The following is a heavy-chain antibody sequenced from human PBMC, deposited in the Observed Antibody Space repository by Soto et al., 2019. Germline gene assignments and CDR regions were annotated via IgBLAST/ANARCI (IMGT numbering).Heavy chain of an antibody. D-gene: IGHD6-19*01. J-gene: IGHJ4*02. CDR2: IYSSGST. CDR3: ARGKVAGIYYFDY. Sequence: QVQLQESGPGLVKPSETLSLTCTVSGGSISSYYWSWIRQPPGKGLEWIGYIYSSGSTNYNPSLKSRVTIAVDTSKNQFSLKLSSVTAADTAVYYCARGKVAGIYYFDYWGQGTLVTVSS. V-gene: IGHV4-59*01. CDR1: GGSISSYY.